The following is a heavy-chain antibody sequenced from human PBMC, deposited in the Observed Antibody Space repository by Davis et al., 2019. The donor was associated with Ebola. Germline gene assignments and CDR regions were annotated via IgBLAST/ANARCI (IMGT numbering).Heavy chain of an antibody. CDR2: ISGSGDST. D-gene: IGHD3-10*01. V-gene: IGHV3-23*01. CDR3: AKDGGSGWFGELLFRH. CDR1: GFTFSNYA. Sequence: PGGSLRLSCAASGFTFSNYAMSWVRQAPGKGLEWVSAISGSGDSTYYADSVKGRFTISRDNYKNTLYLQMNSLRAEDTAVYYCAKDGGSGWFGELLFRHWGQGTLVTVSS. J-gene: IGHJ4*02.